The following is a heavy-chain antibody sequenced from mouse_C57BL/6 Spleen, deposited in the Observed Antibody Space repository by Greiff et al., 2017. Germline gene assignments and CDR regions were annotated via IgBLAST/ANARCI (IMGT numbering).Heavy chain of an antibody. V-gene: IGHV1-55*01. CDR2: IYPGSGST. D-gene: IGHD5-1-1*01. J-gene: IGHJ4*01. CDR1: GYTFTSYW. Sequence: VQLQQPGAELVKPGASVKMSCKASGYTFTSYWITWVKQRPGQGLEWIGNIYPGSGSTNYNEKFKSKATLTVDTSSSTAYMQLSSLTSEDAAVYYCARDTKYYAMDYWGQGTSVTVSS. CDR3: ARDTKYYAMDY.